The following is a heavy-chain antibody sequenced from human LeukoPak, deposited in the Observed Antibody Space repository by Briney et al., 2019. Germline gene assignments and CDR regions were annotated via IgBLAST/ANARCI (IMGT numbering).Heavy chain of an antibody. CDR1: GFTFSSYG. CDR3: TTSGSSWYRA. J-gene: IGHJ5*02. CDR2: ISYDGSNK. V-gene: IGHV3-30*03. D-gene: IGHD6-13*01. Sequence: PGGSLRLSCAASGFTFSSYGMHWVRQAPGKGLEWVAVISYDGSNKYYADSVKGRFTISRDNSKNTLYLQMNSLRAEDTAVYYCTTSGSSWYRAWGQGTLVTVSS.